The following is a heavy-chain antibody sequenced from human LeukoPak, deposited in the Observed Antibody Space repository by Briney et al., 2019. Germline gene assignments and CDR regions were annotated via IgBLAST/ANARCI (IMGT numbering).Heavy chain of an antibody. CDR1: GFTFSAYE. V-gene: IGHV3-48*03. CDR2: ISGSGDTI. D-gene: IGHD3-16*01. Sequence: GGSLRLSCAASGFTFSAYEMNWVRQAPGKGLEWPSYISGSGDTIYYAESVKGRFTISRDNAKNSLYLQMSSLRAEDTAVYYCVSAYGGLLDYWGQGTLVTVSS. CDR3: VSAYGGLLDY. J-gene: IGHJ4*02.